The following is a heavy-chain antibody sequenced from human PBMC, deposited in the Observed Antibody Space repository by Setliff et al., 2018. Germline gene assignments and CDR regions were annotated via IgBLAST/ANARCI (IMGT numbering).Heavy chain of an antibody. CDR1: GGTFSSYG. CDR2: TIPMFGTT. Sequence: SVKVSCKASGGTFSSYGISWVRQAPGHGLEWMGGTIPMFGTTNYARKFQGRVTIITDESTSTAYMQLSSLGSEDTAVYYCVREGVHSRSSTDYRYYMDVWGKGTTVTVSS. V-gene: IGHV1-69*05. J-gene: IGHJ6*03. CDR3: VREGVHSRSSTDYRYYMDV. D-gene: IGHD6-6*01.